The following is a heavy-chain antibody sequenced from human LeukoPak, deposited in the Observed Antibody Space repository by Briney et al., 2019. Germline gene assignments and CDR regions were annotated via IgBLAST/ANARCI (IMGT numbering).Heavy chain of an antibody. J-gene: IGHJ5*02. Sequence: SETLSLTCTVSGGSISSGGYYWSWICQHPGKGLEWIGYIYYSGSTYYNPSLKSRVTISVDTSKNQYSLKLSSVTAADTAVYYCARGDYYDSSGYYSPWGQGTLVTVSS. V-gene: IGHV4-31*03. CDR1: GGSISSGGYY. D-gene: IGHD3-22*01. CDR2: IYYSGST. CDR3: ARGDYYDSSGYYSP.